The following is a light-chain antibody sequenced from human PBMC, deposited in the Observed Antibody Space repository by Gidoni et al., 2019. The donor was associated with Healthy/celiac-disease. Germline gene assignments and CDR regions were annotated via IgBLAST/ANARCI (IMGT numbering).Light chain of an antibody. Sequence: DIQMTQSPSTLSASVGDRVTITCRASQSISSWLAWYQQKPGKAPKLLIYKASSLESGVPSRFSGSGSGTEFTLTISSLQPDDFATYYCQQYNSPSTFGQXTKLEIK. J-gene: IGKJ2*01. CDR3: QQYNSPST. V-gene: IGKV1-5*03. CDR1: QSISSW. CDR2: KAS.